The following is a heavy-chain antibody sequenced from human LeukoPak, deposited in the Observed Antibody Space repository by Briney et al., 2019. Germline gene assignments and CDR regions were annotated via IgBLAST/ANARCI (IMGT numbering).Heavy chain of an antibody. CDR1: GGSFSGYY. CDR2: INHSGST. J-gene: IGHJ6*02. D-gene: IGHD3-10*01. CDR3: ARTNRITMVWVYYYYGMDV. Sequence: MASETLSLTCAVYGGSFSGYYWSWIRQPPGKGLEWIGEINHSGSTNYNPSLKSRVTISVDTSKNQFSLKLSSVTAADTAVYYCARTNRITMVWVYYYYGMDVWGQGTTVTVSS. V-gene: IGHV4-34*01.